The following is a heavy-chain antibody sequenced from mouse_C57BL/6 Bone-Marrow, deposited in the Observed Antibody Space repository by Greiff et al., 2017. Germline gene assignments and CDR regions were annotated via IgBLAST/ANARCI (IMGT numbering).Heavy chain of an antibody. Sequence: QVQLQQSGAELARPGASVKMSCKASGYTFTSYAMPWVKQRPGQGLEWIGYINPSSGYTKYNQKFKDKATLTADKSSSTAYMQLSSLTSEDSAVYYCAGYGSTWFDYWGQGTLLTVSA. CDR3: AGYGSTWFDY. V-gene: IGHV1-4*01. J-gene: IGHJ3*01. CDR1: GYTFTSYA. D-gene: IGHD1-1*02. CDR2: INPSSGYT.